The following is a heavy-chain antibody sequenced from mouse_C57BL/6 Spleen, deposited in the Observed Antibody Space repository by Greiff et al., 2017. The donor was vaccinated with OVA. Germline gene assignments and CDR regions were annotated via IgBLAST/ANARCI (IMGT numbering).Heavy chain of an antibody. Sequence: QVQLQQPGAELVKPGASVKLSCKASGYTFTSYWMHWVKQRPGQGLEWIGMIHPKSGSTNYNEKFKSKATLTVDKSSSTAYMQLSSLTSEDSAVDYCARWEGNYYWYFDVWGTGTTVTVSS. CDR3: ARWEGNYYWYFDV. V-gene: IGHV1-64*01. J-gene: IGHJ1*03. CDR2: IHPKSGST. CDR1: GYTFTSYW. D-gene: IGHD2-1*01.